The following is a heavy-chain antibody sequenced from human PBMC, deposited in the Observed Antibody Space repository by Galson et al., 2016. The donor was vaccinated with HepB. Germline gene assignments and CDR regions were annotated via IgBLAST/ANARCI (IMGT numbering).Heavy chain of an antibody. CDR3: GNTYGGSSGFDY. CDR2: IYHSGST. V-gene: IGHV4-4*02. D-gene: IGHD4-23*01. J-gene: IGHJ4*02. CDR1: GGAISSNYW. Sequence: SETLSLTCAVSGGAISSNYWWSWVRQSPGKGLEWIGEIYHSGSTKYNPSLKSRVTISLDKSKNQFSLNLNSVTAADTAVYYCGNTYGGSSGFDYWGQGILVTVSS.